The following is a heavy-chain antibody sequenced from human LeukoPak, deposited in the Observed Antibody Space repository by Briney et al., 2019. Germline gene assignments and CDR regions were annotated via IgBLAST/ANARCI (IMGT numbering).Heavy chain of an antibody. Sequence: SETLSLTCIVSGGSISGYYWSWIRQPAGKGLEWIGHMNTSGHTNYNSSLMSRVTMSVDTSKNQFSLRLTSVTAADTAVYYCARHWSHSVAQFGRSYWFDPWGQGTLVTVSS. CDR2: MNTSGHT. CDR3: ARHWSHSVAQFGRSYWFDP. CDR1: GGSISGYY. J-gene: IGHJ5*02. V-gene: IGHV4-4*07. D-gene: IGHD2-15*01.